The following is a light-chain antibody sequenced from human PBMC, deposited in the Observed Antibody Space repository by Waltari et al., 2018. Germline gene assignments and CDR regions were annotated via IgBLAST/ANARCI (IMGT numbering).Light chain of an antibody. CDR2: EAK. Sequence: QSVLTQPPSVSGAPGQRVTISCTGPSSDIANYNYVSWYQQFPGRAPKLIIYEAKRRPAGVPDRFSGSKSGSTAFLTVSGLQADDEADYHCATYAGSYVLFGGGTKLTVL. CDR3: ATYAGSYVL. J-gene: IGLJ3*02. V-gene: IGLV2-8*01. CDR1: SSDIANYNY.